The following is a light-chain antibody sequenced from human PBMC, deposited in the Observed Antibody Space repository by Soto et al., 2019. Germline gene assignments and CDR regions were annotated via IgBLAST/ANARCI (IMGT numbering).Light chain of an antibody. V-gene: IGKV1-5*01. CDR3: QHRANWPLT. J-gene: IGKJ4*01. CDR1: QSISRS. CDR2: DAS. Sequence: DIQMTQSPSTLSASVGDRVTITCRASQSISRSLAWYQQNPGKAPKLLIFDASSLESGVPSRFSGSGSGTEFTLTISSLQPDDFATYYCQHRANWPLTFGGGTKVEIK.